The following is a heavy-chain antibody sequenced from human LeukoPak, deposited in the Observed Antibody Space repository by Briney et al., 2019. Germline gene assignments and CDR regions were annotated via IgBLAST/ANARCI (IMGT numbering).Heavy chain of an antibody. D-gene: IGHD6-19*01. CDR3: ARLAAVPG. CDR2: IHPNSGGT. V-gene: IGHV1-2*02. CDR1: GYTFTAYY. Sequence: ASVKVSCKASGYTFTAYYLHWVRQAPGQGLEWMGCIHPNSGGTNYAQKFQGRVAMTRDTSISTAYMELSSLRSDDTAVYYCARLAAVPGWGQGTLVTVSS. J-gene: IGHJ1*01.